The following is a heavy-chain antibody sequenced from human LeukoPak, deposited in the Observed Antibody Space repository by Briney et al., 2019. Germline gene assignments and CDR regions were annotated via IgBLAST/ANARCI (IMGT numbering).Heavy chain of an antibody. D-gene: IGHD3-22*01. CDR2: ISGSGGST. Sequence: PGGSLRLSCAASGFTFSSYAMSWVRQAPGKGLEWVSAISGSGGSTYYADSVKGRFTISRDNSKNTLYLQMNSLRAEDTAVYYCAKDPILMIVDRTPFDYWGQGTLVTVSS. J-gene: IGHJ4*02. CDR3: AKDPILMIVDRTPFDY. CDR1: GFTFSSYA. V-gene: IGHV3-23*01.